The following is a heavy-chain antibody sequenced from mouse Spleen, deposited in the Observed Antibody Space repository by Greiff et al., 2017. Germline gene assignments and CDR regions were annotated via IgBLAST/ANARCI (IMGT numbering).Heavy chain of an antibody. CDR2: ISYDGSN. CDR3: ARAGDYAWFAY. J-gene: IGHJ3*01. CDR1: GYSITSGYY. D-gene: IGHD2-13*01. V-gene: IGHV3-6*01. Sequence: EVKLEESGPGLVKPSQSLSLTCSVTGYSITSGYYWNWIRQFPGNKLEWMGYISYDGSNNYNPSLKNRISITRDTSKNQFFLKLNSVTTEDTATYYCARAGDYAWFAYWGQGTLVTVSA.